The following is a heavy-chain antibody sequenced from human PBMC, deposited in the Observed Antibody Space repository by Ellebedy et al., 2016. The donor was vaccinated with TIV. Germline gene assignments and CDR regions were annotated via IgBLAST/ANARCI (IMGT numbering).Heavy chain of an antibody. CDR3: ARESASGYLTLDY. Sequence: SETLSLXXTVSGGSVSSGSYYWSWIRQPPGKGLEWIGYIYYSGSTNYNPSLKSRVTISVDTSKNQFSLKLSSVTAADTAVYYCARESASGYLTLDYWGQGTLVTVSS. CDR2: IYYSGST. CDR1: GGSVSSGSYY. V-gene: IGHV4-61*01. J-gene: IGHJ4*02. D-gene: IGHD6-13*01.